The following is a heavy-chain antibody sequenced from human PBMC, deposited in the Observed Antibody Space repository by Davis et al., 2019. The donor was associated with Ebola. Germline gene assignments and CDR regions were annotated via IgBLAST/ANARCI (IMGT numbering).Heavy chain of an antibody. J-gene: IGHJ3*02. V-gene: IGHV3-30*03. CDR3: ARDIATGAFDI. CDR1: GFTFSSYG. Sequence: GESLKISCAASGFTFSSYGMHWVRQAPGKGLEWVAVISYDGSNKYYADSVKGRFTISRDNSKNSLYLQMNSLRAEDTAVYYCARDIATGAFDIWGQGTMVTVSS. D-gene: IGHD1-14*01. CDR2: ISYDGSNK.